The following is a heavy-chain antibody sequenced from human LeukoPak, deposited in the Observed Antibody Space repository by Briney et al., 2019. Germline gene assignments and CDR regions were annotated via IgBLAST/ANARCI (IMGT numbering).Heavy chain of an antibody. CDR1: GGSISSSSYY. J-gene: IGHJ6*02. CDR3: ARQAVAGTGLDV. Sequence: PSETLSLTCTVSGGSISSSSYYWGWIRQPPGKGLEWIGSIYYSGSTYYNPSLKSRVTISVDTSKNQFSLKLSSVTAADTAVYYCARQAVAGTGLDVWGQGTTVTVSS. V-gene: IGHV4-39*01. D-gene: IGHD6-19*01. CDR2: IYYSGST.